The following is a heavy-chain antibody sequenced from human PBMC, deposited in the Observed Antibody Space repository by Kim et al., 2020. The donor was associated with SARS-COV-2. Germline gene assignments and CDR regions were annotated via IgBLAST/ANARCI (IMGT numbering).Heavy chain of an antibody. V-gene: IGHV1-2*02. D-gene: IGHD1-1*01. J-gene: IGHJ4*02. CDR1: GYTFTGYY. CDR3: ARYRVSGLDY. Sequence: ASVKVSCKASGYTFTGYYMHWVRQAPGQGLEWMGWINPDSGGTKYAQNFQGTVTMARDTSISTAYMELSRLRSDDTAVYYCARYRVSGLDYWGQGTLVTVSS. CDR2: INPDSGGT.